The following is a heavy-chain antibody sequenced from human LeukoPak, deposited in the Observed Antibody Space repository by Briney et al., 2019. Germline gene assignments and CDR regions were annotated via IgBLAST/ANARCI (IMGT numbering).Heavy chain of an antibody. CDR3: ARDFDSPLAFDI. V-gene: IGHV4-61*02. D-gene: IGHD3-9*01. J-gene: IGHJ3*02. Sequence: SQTLSLTCTVSGGSISSTTYYWSWIRQPAGKGLEWIGRIHVSGSTNYNLSLKSRITISVDTSKNQFFLKLSSVTAADTAVYYCARDFDSPLAFDIWGQGTMVTVSS. CDR2: IHVSGST. CDR1: GGSISSTTYY.